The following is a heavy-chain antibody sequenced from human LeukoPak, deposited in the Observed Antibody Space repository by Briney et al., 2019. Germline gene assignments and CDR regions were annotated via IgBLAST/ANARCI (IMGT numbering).Heavy chain of an antibody. J-gene: IGHJ4*02. Sequence: GGSLRLSCAASAFTFSSYGMHWVRQAPGKGLEWVAVIWHDGSNKYYADSVKGRFTISRDNSKNTLYLQMNSLRAEDTAVYYCAKGSDTAPDYWGQGTLVTVSS. D-gene: IGHD5-18*01. CDR1: AFTFSSYG. CDR3: AKGSDTAPDY. V-gene: IGHV3-33*06. CDR2: IWHDGSNK.